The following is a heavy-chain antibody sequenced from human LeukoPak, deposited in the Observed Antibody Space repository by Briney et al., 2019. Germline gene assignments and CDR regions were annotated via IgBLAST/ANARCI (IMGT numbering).Heavy chain of an antibody. J-gene: IGHJ4*02. Sequence: RASETLSLTCSVSGGSINTYYWSWIRQPAGKGLEWIGRIYTSGSTNYNPSLESRVTMSVDTSKNQFSLKLSSVTAADTAVYYCARVTGYMTEDYFDYWGQGTLITVSS. CDR2: IYTSGST. CDR3: ARVTGYMTEDYFDY. CDR1: GGSINTYY. V-gene: IGHV4-4*07. D-gene: IGHD6-13*01.